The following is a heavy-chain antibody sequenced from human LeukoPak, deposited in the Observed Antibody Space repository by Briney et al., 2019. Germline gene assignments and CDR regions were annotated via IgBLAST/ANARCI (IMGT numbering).Heavy chain of an antibody. CDR2: ISWNSGSI. V-gene: IGHV3-9*01. CDR3: ARPLNYYYDSSGYSGFFAY. Sequence: PGGSLRLSCAASGFTFDDYAMRWVRQAPGKGLEWVSGISWNSGSIGYADSVKGRFTISRDNAKNSLYLQMNSLRAEDTAVYYCARPLNYYYDSSGYSGFFAYWGQGTLVTVSS. CDR1: GFTFDDYA. J-gene: IGHJ4*02. D-gene: IGHD3-22*01.